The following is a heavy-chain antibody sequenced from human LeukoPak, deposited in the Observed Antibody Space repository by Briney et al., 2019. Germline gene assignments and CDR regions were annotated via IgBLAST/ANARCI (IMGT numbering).Heavy chain of an antibody. CDR2: INWSGGST. V-gene: IGHV3-20*04. D-gene: IGHD3-3*01. J-gene: IGHJ4*02. CDR1: RFTFDDYA. CDR3: ARVKGSGYRNSIDY. Sequence: GGSLRLSCAASRFTFDDYAMNWVRQAPGKGLEWVSGINWSGGSTYYRDSVKGRFTISRDNAKNSLYLQMNSLRAEDTALYYCARVKGSGYRNSIDYWGQGTLVTVSS.